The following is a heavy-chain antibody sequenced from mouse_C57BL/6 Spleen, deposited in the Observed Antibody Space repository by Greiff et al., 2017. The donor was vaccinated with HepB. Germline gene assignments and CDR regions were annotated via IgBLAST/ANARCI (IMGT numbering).Heavy chain of an antibody. CDR1: GFNIQDDY. V-gene: IGHV14-4*01. D-gene: IGHD1-1*01. CDR2: IDPENGDT. J-gene: IGHJ4*01. CDR3: TQSTVVDPYYAMDY. Sequence: VQLQQSGAELVRPGASVTLSCTASGFNIQDDYMHWVKQRSEPGLEWIGWIDPENGDTEYASKFQGKATITADTSSHTTYLQLSSLTSEDTAVYYCTQSTVVDPYYAMDYWGQGTSVTVSS.